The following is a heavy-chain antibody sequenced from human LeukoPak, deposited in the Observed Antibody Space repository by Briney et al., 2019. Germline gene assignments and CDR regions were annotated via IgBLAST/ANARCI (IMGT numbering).Heavy chain of an antibody. CDR3: ARHETTSGSNAYFDY. D-gene: IGHD1-26*01. V-gene: IGHV4-4*09. CDR2: IYTSGST. CDR1: GDSISNYY. Sequence: SETLSLTCTVSGDSISNYYWSWIRQPPGKGLEWIGYIYTSGSTNYNPSLRSRVSISVDTSKNQFSLKLSSVTAADTAVYYCARHETTSGSNAYFDYWGQGTLVTVSS. J-gene: IGHJ4*02.